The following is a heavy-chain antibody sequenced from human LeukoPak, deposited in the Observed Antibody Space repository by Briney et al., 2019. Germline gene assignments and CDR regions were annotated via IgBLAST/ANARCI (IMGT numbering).Heavy chain of an antibody. J-gene: IGHJ6*02. CDR2: ISGSGGST. V-gene: IGHV3-23*01. CDR3: AKDQGDYYYYGMDV. Sequence: GGPLTPSCADSGFTFSSSAMSWVRQAPGKGLEWVSAISGSGGSTYYADSVKGRFTISRDNSKNTLYLQMNSLRAEDTAVYYCAKDQGDYYYYGMDVWGQGTTVTVSS. CDR1: GFTFSSSA. D-gene: IGHD3-16*01.